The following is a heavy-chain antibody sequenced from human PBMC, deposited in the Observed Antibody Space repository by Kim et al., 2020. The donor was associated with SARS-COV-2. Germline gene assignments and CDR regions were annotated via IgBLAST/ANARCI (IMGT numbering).Heavy chain of an antibody. J-gene: IGHJ6*02. CDR3: ARAGWRWLQLQRGMDV. D-gene: IGHD5-12*01. V-gene: IGHV3-48*02. CDR2: ISSSSSTI. Sequence: GGSLRLSCAASGFTFSSYSMNWVRQAPGKGLEWVSYISSSSSTIYYADSVKGRFTISRDNAKNSLYLQMNSLRDEDTAVYYCARAGWRWLQLQRGMDVWGQGTPVTVSS. CDR1: GFTFSSYS.